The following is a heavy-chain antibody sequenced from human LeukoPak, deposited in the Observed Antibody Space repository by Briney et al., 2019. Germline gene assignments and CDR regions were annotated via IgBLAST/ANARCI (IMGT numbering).Heavy chain of an antibody. V-gene: IGHV4-61*02. J-gene: IGHJ3*02. CDR3: ARVTYSSSSISLDAFDI. CDR1: GGSISSGDYY. D-gene: IGHD6-6*01. CDR2: IYTSGST. Sequence: SETLSLTCTVSGGSISSGDYYWSWIRQPAGKGLEWIGRIYTSGSTNYNPSLKSRVTMSVDTSKNQFSLKLSSVTAADTAVYYCARVTYSSSSISLDAFDIWGQGTMVTVSS.